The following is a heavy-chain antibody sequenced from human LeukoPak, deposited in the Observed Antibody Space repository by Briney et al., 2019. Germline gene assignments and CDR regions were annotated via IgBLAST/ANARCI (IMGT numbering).Heavy chain of an antibody. CDR3: AKQYSSGWYLSWFDP. D-gene: IGHD6-19*01. V-gene: IGHV3-23*01. CDR1: GFTFSSYA. CDR2: ISGSGGST. J-gene: IGHJ5*02. Sequence: GGSLRLSCAASGFTFSSYAMSWVRQAPGKGLEWVSAISGSGGSTYYADSVKGRFTISRDNSKNTLYLQMNSLRAEDTAVYYCAKQYSSGWYLSWFDPWGQGTLVTVSS.